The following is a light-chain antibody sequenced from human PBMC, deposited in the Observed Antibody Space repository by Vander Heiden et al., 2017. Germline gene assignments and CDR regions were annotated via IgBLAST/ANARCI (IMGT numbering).Light chain of an antibody. J-gene: IGLJ2*01. V-gene: IGLV2-14*03. CDR3: TSYTSRTTWV. Sequence: QSALTPPASVSGSPGQSITISCTGTSSDVGGYNYVSWYQQHPGKAPKVMIYDVSNRPSGVSNRFSDSKSGNTASLTISGLQAEDEADYYCTSYTSRTTWVFGGGTKLTVL. CDR1: SSDVGGYNY. CDR2: DVS.